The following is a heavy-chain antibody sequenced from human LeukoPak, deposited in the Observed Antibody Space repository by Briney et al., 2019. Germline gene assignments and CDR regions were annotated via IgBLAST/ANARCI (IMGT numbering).Heavy chain of an antibody. V-gene: IGHV3-64*01. CDR2: VVGNGGTT. CDR1: GFTFTTYT. Sequence: PGGSLRLSCAASGFTFTTYTIHWVRQAPGKGLEYVSAVVGNGGTTYYANSVKGRFTISRDNSKNTVYLQMGSLRAEDTAVYYCARERAFYYFDYWAREPWSPSPQ. J-gene: IGHJ4*02. CDR3: ARERAFYYFDY.